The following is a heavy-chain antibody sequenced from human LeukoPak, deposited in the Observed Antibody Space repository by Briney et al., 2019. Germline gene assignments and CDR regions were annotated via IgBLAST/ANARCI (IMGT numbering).Heavy chain of an antibody. V-gene: IGHV4-34*01. D-gene: IGHD6-13*01. J-gene: IGHJ4*02. Sequence: SETLSLTCAVYGGSFSGYYWSWIRQPPGKGLEWIGEINHSGSTNYNPSLKSRVTISVDTSKNRFSLKLSSVTAADTAVYYCARGERAADCHFDYWGQGTLVTVSS. CDR3: ARGERAADCHFDY. CDR2: INHSGST. CDR1: GGSFSGYY.